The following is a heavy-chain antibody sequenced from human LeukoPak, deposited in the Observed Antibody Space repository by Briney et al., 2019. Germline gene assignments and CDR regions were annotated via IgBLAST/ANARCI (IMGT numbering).Heavy chain of an antibody. J-gene: IGHJ3*01. CDR1: GFTFDDYA. D-gene: IGHD3-10*01. CDR2: ISWNSGRI. V-gene: IGHV3-9*01. CDR3: TKDSYGGSGSYYLYSFDV. Sequence: GGSLRLSCAASGFTFDDYAMHWVRQVPGKGLEWVSGISWNSGRIGYADSVKGRFTISRDNAKNSLYLQMSSLRDEDTALYYCTKDSYGGSGSYYLYSFDVWGQGTMVTVSS.